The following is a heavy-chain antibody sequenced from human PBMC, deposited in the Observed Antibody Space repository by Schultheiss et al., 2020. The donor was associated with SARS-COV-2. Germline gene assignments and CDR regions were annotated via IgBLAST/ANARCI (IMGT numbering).Heavy chain of an antibody. CDR1: GGSFSGYY. CDR3: ARETCDSSSWYWGCQNWFDP. V-gene: IGHV4-34*11. CDR2: IYYSGST. Sequence: SETLSLTCAVYGGSFSGYYWSWIRQPPGKGLEWIGSIYYSGSTYYNPSLKSRVTISFDTSNNQFSLKLSSVTAADTAVYYCARETCDSSSWYWGCQNWFDPWGQGTLVTVSS. J-gene: IGHJ5*02. D-gene: IGHD6-13*01.